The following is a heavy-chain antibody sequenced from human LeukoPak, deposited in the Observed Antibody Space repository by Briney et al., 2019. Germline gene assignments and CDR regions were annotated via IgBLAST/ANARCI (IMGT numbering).Heavy chain of an antibody. V-gene: IGHV3-30*04. J-gene: IGHJ4*02. D-gene: IGHD6-19*01. CDR1: GFTFSSYA. CDR2: ISYDGSNK. CDR3: GRVGIAVAGSFDY. Sequence: GGSLRLSCAASGFTFSSYAMHWVRQAPGKGLEWVAVISYDGSNKYYADSVKGRFTISRDNSKNTLYLQMNSLRAEATAVYYCGRVGIAVAGSFDYWGQGTLVTVSS.